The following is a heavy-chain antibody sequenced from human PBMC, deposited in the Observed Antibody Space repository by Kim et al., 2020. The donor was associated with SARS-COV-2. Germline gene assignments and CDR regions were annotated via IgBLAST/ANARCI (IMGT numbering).Heavy chain of an antibody. CDR3: ARDPGRGWNLDC. Sequence: ASVKVSCKASGYTFTDHYIHWVRQAPGQELEWMGWINPSTGDTKSAQKFQGRVTVTREASITTVYMELTRLTSDDTAMYYCARDPGRGWNLDCWGQGTLVTVSS. D-gene: IGHD6-19*01. CDR1: GYTFTDHY. V-gene: IGHV1-2*02. J-gene: IGHJ4*02. CDR2: INPSTGDT.